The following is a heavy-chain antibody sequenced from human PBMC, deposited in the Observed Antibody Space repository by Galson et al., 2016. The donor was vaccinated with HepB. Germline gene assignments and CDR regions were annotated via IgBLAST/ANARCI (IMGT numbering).Heavy chain of an antibody. Sequence: LRLSCAASGFTFSTSWMNWVRQAPGGGLEWVAAIGGNGSPTYYADSVRGRFSISRDNSKNTLYLQMNSLRAEDTALYYCARGGGHGFFDYWGQGTQVTVSS. CDR2: IGGNGSPT. J-gene: IGHJ4*02. CDR3: ARGGGHGFFDY. D-gene: IGHD3-10*01. CDR1: GFTFSTSW. V-gene: IGHV3-23*01.